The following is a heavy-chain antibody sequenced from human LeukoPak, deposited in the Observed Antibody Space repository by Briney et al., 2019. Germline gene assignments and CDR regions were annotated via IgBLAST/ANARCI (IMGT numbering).Heavy chain of an antibody. V-gene: IGHV3-21*01. Sequence: GGSLRLSCAASGFTFISYSMNWVRQAPGKGLEWVSSISSSSSYIYYADSVKGRFTISRDNAKNSLYLQMNSLRAEDTAVYYSARDGVRYYCCSTRCPLDYWGQGTLVTVSS. CDR3: ARDGVRYYCCSTRCPLDY. CDR2: ISSSSSYI. J-gene: IGHJ4*02. D-gene: IGHD2-2*01. CDR1: GFTFISYS.